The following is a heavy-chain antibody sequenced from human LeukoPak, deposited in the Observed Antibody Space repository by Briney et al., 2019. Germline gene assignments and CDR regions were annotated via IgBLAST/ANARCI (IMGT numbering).Heavy chain of an antibody. CDR2: IYYSGST. J-gene: IGHJ6*02. Sequence: PSETLSLTCAVSGGSISSGHSSWNWFRQPPGKGLEWIGYIYYSGSTNYNPSLKSRVTISVDTSKNQFSLKLSSVTAADTAVYYCARVPIVVVPAAIGYYYYYGMDVWGQGTTVTVSS. V-gene: IGHV4-61*01. D-gene: IGHD2-2*01. CDR1: GGSISSGHSS. CDR3: ARVPIVVVPAAIGYYYYYGMDV.